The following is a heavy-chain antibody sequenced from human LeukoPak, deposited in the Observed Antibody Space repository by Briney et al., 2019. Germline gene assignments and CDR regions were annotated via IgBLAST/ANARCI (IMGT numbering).Heavy chain of an antibody. CDR3: ARDSGLRGGNAFDI. V-gene: IGHV3-11*04. CDR2: ISSSGSTI. Sequence: LSLTCSISAGSISNFYWSWIRQPAGKGLEWVSYISSSGSTIYYADSVKGRFTISRDNAKNSLYLQMNSLRAEDTAVYYCARDSGLRGGNAFDIWGQGTMVTVSS. D-gene: IGHD5-12*01. J-gene: IGHJ3*02. CDR1: AGSISNFY.